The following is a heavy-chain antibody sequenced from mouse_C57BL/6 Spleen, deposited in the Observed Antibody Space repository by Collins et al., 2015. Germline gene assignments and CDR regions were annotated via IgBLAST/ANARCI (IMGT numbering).Heavy chain of an antibody. CDR3: ASPFYYGSSYLAWFAY. CDR2: IYPGSGST. CDR1: GYTFTSYW. J-gene: IGHJ3*01. D-gene: IGHD1-1*01. Sequence: QVQLQQPGAELVKPGASVKMSCKASGYTFTSYWITWVKQRPGQGLEWIGDIYPGSGSTNYNEKFKSKATLTVDTSSSTAYMQLSSLTSEDSAVYYCASPFYYGSSYLAWFAYWGQGTLVTVSA. V-gene: IGHV1-55*01.